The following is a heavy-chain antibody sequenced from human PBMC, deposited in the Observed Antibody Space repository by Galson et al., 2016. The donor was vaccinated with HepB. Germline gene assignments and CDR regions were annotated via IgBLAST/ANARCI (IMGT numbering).Heavy chain of an antibody. Sequence: SLRLSCAAPGFTFSSYWMHWVRQAPGKGLVWVSRIKSDGSSTSYADSVKGRFTISRDNAKNTLYLQMNSLRADDTAVYYCARDLRSDWLPENWFEPWGQGTMVPVSS. D-gene: IGHD3-9*01. CDR1: GFTFSSYW. CDR3: ARDLRSDWLPENWFEP. CDR2: IKSDGSST. J-gene: IGHJ5*02. V-gene: IGHV3-74*01.